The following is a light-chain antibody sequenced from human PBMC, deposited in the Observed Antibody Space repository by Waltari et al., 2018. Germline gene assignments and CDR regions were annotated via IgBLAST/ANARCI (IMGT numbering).Light chain of an antibody. CDR2: DVN. V-gene: IGLV2-14*03. J-gene: IGLJ3*02. CDR1: NSDLGRYDY. Sequence: QSALTQAASVSGSPGHPITIPCTGTNSDLGRYDYVSWYQQHPGKAPKLVIYDVNNRPSGVSNRFSGSKSDNTASLTISGLQAEDEADYYCAYYTGGSTLVLFGGVTRLTVL. CDR3: AYYTGGSTLVL.